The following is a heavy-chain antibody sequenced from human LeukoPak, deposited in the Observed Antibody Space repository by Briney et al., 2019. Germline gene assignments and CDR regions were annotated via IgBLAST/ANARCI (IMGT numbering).Heavy chain of an antibody. CDR2: ISGSGGST. Sequence: GGSLRLSCPASGFTFTSYAISWVRQAPGNGLEWVSAISGSGGSTYYADYVKGRFTISRDNSKNTLYLQMNSLRAEDTAVYYCAKNSESGIAAAGTVDYWGRGTLVTVSS. D-gene: IGHD6-13*01. CDR1: GFTFTSYA. V-gene: IGHV3-23*01. J-gene: IGHJ4*02. CDR3: AKNSESGIAAAGTVDY.